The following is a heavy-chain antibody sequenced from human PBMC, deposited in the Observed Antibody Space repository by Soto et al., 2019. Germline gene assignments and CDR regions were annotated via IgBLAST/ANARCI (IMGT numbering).Heavy chain of an antibody. Sequence: QVQLVQSGAEVKKPGSSVKVSCKASGDTFSFYTINWVRQAPGLGLEWMGRINPILSMSNYAQKFQGRVTITVDKSTSAAYMDLSSRRSEDAAMYYCSTTYGAGYRAFDYWGQGALVTVSS. CDR3: STTYGAGYRAFDY. CDR2: INPILSMS. V-gene: IGHV1-69*02. CDR1: GDTFSFYT. J-gene: IGHJ4*02. D-gene: IGHD3-10*01.